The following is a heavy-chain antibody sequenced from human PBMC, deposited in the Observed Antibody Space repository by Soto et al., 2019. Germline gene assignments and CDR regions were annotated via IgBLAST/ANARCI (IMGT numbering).Heavy chain of an antibody. Sequence: LTCTVSGGSISSYYWSWIRQPPGKGLEWIGYIYYSGSTNYNPSLKSRVTISVDTSKNQFSLKLSSVTAADTAVYYCARHSRGELDYWGQGTLVTVSS. J-gene: IGHJ4*02. D-gene: IGHD3-10*01. V-gene: IGHV4-59*08. CDR1: GGSISSYY. CDR3: ARHSRGELDY. CDR2: IYYSGST.